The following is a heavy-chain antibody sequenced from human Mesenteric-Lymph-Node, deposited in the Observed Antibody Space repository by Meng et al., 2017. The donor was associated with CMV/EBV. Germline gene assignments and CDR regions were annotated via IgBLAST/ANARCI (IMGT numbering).Heavy chain of an antibody. CDR3: ARRYDYVSYYYYAMDV. Sequence: GESLKISCAGSGFTFRSYGMSWVRQAPGKGLEWVSYISSSTSTIYYADSVKGRFTISRDNAKNSLYLQMNSLRAEDTALYYCARRYDYVSYYYYAMDVWGQGTTVTVSS. CDR1: GFTFRSYG. V-gene: IGHV3-48*04. CDR2: ISSSTSTI. J-gene: IGHJ6*02. D-gene: IGHD4-17*01.